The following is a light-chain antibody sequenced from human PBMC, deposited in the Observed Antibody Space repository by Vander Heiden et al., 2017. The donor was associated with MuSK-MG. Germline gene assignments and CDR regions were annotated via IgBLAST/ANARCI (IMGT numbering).Light chain of an antibody. CDR1: SSDVGGYNY. CDR3: SSYTSSSTSDVV. J-gene: IGLJ2*01. V-gene: IGLV2-14*01. Sequence: QSALTQPASVSGSPGQSITISCTGTSSDVGGYNYASWYQQHPGKAPKLMIYEVSNRPSGVSNRFSGSKSGNTASLTISGLQAEDEADYYCSSYTSSSTSDVVFGGGTKLTVL. CDR2: EVS.